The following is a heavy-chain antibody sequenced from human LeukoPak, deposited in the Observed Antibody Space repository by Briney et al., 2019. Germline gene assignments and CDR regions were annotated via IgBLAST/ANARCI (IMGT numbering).Heavy chain of an antibody. CDR2: IKSKTDGGTT. J-gene: IGHJ6*03. CDR3: TTDQGSSTSCYTLCYYYYYMDV. D-gene: IGHD2-2*02. CDR1: GFTFSNAW. Sequence: GGSLRLSCAASGFTFSNAWMSWVRQAPGKGLEWVGRIKSKTDGGTTDYAAPVKGRFTISRDDSRNTLYLQMNSLKTEDTAVYYCTTDQGSSTSCYTLCYYYYYMDVWGKGTTVTVSS. V-gene: IGHV3-15*01.